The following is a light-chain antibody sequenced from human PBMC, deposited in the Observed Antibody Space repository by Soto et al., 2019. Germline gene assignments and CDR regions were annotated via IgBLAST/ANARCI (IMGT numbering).Light chain of an antibody. CDR2: EVN. J-gene: IGLJ2*01. V-gene: IGLV2-8*01. CDR3: ISYAGTAYVA. Sequence: QSVLTQPSSASGSPGQSVTISCTGTSSDVGAHNYVSWYQQHPGKAPKLMIYEVNKRPSGVPDRFSGSKSGNTASLTVSGLHADDEADYYCISYAGTAYVAIGGGTKVTVL. CDR1: SSDVGAHNY.